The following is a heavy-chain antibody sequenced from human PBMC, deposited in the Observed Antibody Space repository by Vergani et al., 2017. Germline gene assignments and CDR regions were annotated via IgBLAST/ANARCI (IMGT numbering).Heavy chain of an antibody. CDR1: GFTFGDYA. D-gene: IGHD3-22*01. CDR3: TRPIPGLQYYDSSGYPDAFDI. J-gene: IGHJ3*02. V-gene: IGHV3-49*03. Sequence: EVQLVESGGGLVQPGRSLRLSCTASGFTFGDYAMSWFRQAPGKGLEWVGFIRSKAYGGTTEYAASVKGRFTISRDDSKSIAYLQMNSLKTEDTAVYYCTRPIPGLQYYDSSGYPDAFDIWGQGTMVTVSS. CDR2: IRSKAYGGTT.